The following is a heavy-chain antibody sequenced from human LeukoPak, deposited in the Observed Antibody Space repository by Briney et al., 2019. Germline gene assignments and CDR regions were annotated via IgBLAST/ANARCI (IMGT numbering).Heavy chain of an antibody. D-gene: IGHD1-26*01. CDR1: GYTFTSYA. CDR3: ARQGGGPYSGSPFDY. V-gene: IGHV1-3*01. Sequence: GASVKVSCKASGYTFTSYAMHWVRQAPGQRLEWMGWINAGNGNTKYSQKFQGRVTITRDTSASTAYVELSSLRAEDTAVYCCARQGGGPYSGSPFDYWGQGTLVTVSS. J-gene: IGHJ4*02. CDR2: INAGNGNT.